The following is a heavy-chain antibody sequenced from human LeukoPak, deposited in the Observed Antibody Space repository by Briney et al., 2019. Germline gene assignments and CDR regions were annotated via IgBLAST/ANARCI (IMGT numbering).Heavy chain of an antibody. Sequence: SVKVSCKASGGTFSSYAISWVRQAPGQGLEWMGGIIPIFGTANYAQKFQGRVTITTDESTSTAYMGLSSLRSEDTAVYYCARSSGWYEIFDYWGQGTLVTVSS. CDR3: ARSSGWYEIFDY. CDR2: IIPIFGTA. J-gene: IGHJ4*02. CDR1: GGTFSSYA. D-gene: IGHD6-19*01. V-gene: IGHV1-69*05.